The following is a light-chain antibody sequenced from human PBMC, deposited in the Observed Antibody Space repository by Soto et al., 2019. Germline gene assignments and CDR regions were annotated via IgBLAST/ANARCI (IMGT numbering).Light chain of an antibody. V-gene: IGLV2-14*01. J-gene: IGLJ2*01. CDR1: SSAVGSYNY. CDR3: SSYTRSSSRV. Sequence: QSALTQPASVSGSPGQSITISCTGTSSAVGSYNYVSWYQQHPGKAPKLMIYDVSNRPSGVSNRFSGSKSGNTASLTISGLQAEDEADYYCSSYTRSSSRVFGGGTQLTVL. CDR2: DVS.